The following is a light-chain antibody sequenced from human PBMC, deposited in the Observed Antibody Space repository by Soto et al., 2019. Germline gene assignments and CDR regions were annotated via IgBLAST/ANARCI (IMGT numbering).Light chain of an antibody. V-gene: IGKV3-20*01. J-gene: IGKJ1*01. CDR2: DAS. Sequence: DIVLTQSPGTLSLSPGQRATLSCSASQSVGNNYLVWYQQKPGQAPRLLIYDASNRATGIPDRFSGSGSGTDFTLTINRLEPEDCAVYNCQQCATAPLSFSQGTRVDLK. CDR3: QQCATAPLS. CDR1: QSVGNNY.